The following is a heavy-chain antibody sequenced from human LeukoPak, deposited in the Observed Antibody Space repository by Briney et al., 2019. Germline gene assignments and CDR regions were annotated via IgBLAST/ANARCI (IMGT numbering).Heavy chain of an antibody. J-gene: IGHJ6*02. CDR3: AGTSHYYYYGMDV. Sequence: PGGSLRLSCAASGFTVSSNYMSWVRQAPGKGLEWVSVIYSGGSTYYADSVKGRFTISRDNSKNTLYLQMNGLRAEDTAVYYCAGTSHYYYYGMDVWGQGTTVTVSS. CDR2: IYSGGST. V-gene: IGHV3-66*01. D-gene: IGHD2-2*01. CDR1: GFTVSSNY.